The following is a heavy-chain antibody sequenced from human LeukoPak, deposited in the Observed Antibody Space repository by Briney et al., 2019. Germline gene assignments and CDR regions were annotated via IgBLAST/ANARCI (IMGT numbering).Heavy chain of an antibody. CDR3: VRSFKGYNYAFDI. D-gene: IGHD5-24*01. CDR1: GGSISTFY. J-gene: IGHJ3*02. Sequence: PSETLSLTCTVSGGSISTFYWSWIRQAPGKGLEWIGYIYHSGHTNYNPSLKSRVTISVDTSKNQFSLQVSSVIAADTAIYYCVRSFKGYNYAFDIWGQGTMVTASS. CDR2: IYHSGHT. V-gene: IGHV4-59*01.